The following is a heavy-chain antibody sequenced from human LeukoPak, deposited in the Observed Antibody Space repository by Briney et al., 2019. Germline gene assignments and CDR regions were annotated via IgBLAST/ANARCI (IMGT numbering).Heavy chain of an antibody. CDR2: ISGSGGST. Sequence: GGSLRLSCAASGFTFSSYAMSWVRQAPGKGLEWVSAISGSGGSTYYADSVKGRFTISRDNSKNTLYLQMNSLRAEDTAVYYCAKVEDCYDSSGYYPQYFQHWGQGTLVTVSS. D-gene: IGHD3-22*01. J-gene: IGHJ1*01. CDR1: GFTFSSYA. CDR3: AKVEDCYDSSGYYPQYFQH. V-gene: IGHV3-23*01.